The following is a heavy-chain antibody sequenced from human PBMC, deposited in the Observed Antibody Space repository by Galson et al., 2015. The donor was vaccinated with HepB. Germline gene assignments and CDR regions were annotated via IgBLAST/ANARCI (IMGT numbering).Heavy chain of an antibody. Sequence: SLRLSCAASGFTFSSYGMHWVRQAPGKGLEWVAVIWYDGSNKYYADSVKGRFTISRDNSKNTLYLQMNSLRAEDTAVYYCARDSHLGRYEFDYWGQGTLVTVSS. CDR1: GFTFSSYG. J-gene: IGHJ4*02. V-gene: IGHV3-33*08. CDR2: IWYDGSNK. CDR3: ARDSHLGRYEFDY. D-gene: IGHD5-12*01.